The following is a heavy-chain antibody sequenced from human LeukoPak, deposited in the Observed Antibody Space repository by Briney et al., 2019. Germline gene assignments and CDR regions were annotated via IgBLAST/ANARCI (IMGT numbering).Heavy chain of an antibody. Sequence: SQTLSLTCAISGDSVSSNSAAWNWIRQSPSRGLEWLGRTYYRSKWYNDYAVSVKSRITINPDTSKNQFSLQLNSVTPEDTAVYYCGSLDSREDSSSRWGPLDIWGQGTMVTVSS. V-gene: IGHV6-1*01. CDR1: GDSVSSNSAA. CDR2: TYYRSKWYN. D-gene: IGHD3-22*01. J-gene: IGHJ3*02. CDR3: GSLDSREDSSSRWGPLDI.